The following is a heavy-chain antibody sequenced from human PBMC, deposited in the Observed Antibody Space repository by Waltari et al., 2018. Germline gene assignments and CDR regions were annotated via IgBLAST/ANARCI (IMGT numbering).Heavy chain of an antibody. J-gene: IGHJ4*02. D-gene: IGHD3-10*01. CDR1: EGTFSSYV. CDR3: ARGPSRGPYYFDY. V-gene: IGHV1-69*05. CDR2: IIPIFGTA. Sequence: QVQLVQSGAEVKKPGPSVKVSCKASEGTFSSYVISWVRQAPGQGLEWMGGIIPIFGTANYAQKFQGRVTITTDESTSTAYMELSSLRSEDTAVYYCARGPSRGPYYFDYWGQGTLVTVSS.